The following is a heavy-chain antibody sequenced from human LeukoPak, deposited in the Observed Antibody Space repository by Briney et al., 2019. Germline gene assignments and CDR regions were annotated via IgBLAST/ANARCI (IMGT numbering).Heavy chain of an antibody. CDR1: GFTFSTYG. Sequence: QAGGSLRLSCAASGFTFSTYGMSWGPQAPGKGLGWGANIKQDGSEKSYVDSVKGRFTISRDNANSSLYLQMNSLRAEDTAVYYCAKDLKTTVTNFDYWGQGTLVTVSS. V-gene: IGHV3-7*05. CDR2: IKQDGSEK. D-gene: IGHD4-17*01. CDR3: AKDLKTTVTNFDY. J-gene: IGHJ4*02.